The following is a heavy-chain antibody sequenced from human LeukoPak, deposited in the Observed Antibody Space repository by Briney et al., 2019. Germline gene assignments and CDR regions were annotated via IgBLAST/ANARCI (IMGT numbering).Heavy chain of an antibody. CDR2: INPNGGGT. J-gene: IGHJ4*02. CDR3: ARGQLEDY. D-gene: IGHD6-6*01. V-gene: IGHV1-2*02. CDR1: GYTFTGYY. Sequence: ASVKVSCKASGYTFTGYYIHWVRQAPGQGLEWMGWINPNGGGTKYAQSFQGRVTMTRDTSITTAYMELSRLTSDDTAVYYCARGQLEDYWGQGTLVTVSS.